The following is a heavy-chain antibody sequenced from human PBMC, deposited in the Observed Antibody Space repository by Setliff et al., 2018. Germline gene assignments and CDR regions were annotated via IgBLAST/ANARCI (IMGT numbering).Heavy chain of an antibody. J-gene: IGHJ4*02. V-gene: IGHV3-7*03. Sequence: PGGSLRLSCAASGFTFSDYYMSWIRQAPGKGLEWVANIKQDGSAKYYVDSVKGRFTISRDNAKNLLYLQMNSLRAEDTAVYYCARTQVVPASTYSIDYWGQGTLVTVSS. CDR1: GFTFSDYY. CDR2: IKQDGSAK. D-gene: IGHD2-2*01. CDR3: ARTQVVPASTYSIDY.